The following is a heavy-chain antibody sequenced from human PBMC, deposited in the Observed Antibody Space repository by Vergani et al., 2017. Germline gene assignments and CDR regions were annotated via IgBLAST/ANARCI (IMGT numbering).Heavy chain of an antibody. CDR2: IIPIFGTA. Sequence: QVQLVQSGAEVKKPGSSVKVSCKASGGTFSSYAISWVRQAPGQGLEWMGGIIPIFGTANYAQKFQGRVTITADESTSTAYMELSSLRSEDTAVYYCARGRLVTTVTTGGYCYYYMDVWGKGTTVTVSS. J-gene: IGHJ6*03. V-gene: IGHV1-69*01. CDR1: GGTFSSYA. CDR3: ARGRLVTTVTTGGYCYYYMDV. D-gene: IGHD4-17*01.